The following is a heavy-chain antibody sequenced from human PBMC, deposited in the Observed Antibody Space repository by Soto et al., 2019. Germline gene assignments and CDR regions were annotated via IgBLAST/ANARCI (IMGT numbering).Heavy chain of an antibody. CDR3: ARDRCIGGRCYRTYAFGL. J-gene: IGHJ3*01. CDR1: GFNFSTYT. D-gene: IGHD2-15*01. Sequence: GGSLRLSCAASGFNFSTYTMNWVRQAPGKGLEWVSSISGNNVYLYYADSVKGRFSISRDNAKNSLTLQMNSLRAEDTAIYYCARDRCIGGRCYRTYAFGLCGQGRVFTVS. CDR2: ISGNNVYL. V-gene: IGHV3-21*01.